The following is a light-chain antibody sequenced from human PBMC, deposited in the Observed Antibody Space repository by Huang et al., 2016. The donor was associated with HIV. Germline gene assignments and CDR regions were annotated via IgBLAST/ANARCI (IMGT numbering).Light chain of an antibody. V-gene: IGKV3-15*01. CDR2: GSS. CDR3: HQYNNWLLS. CDR1: MSVSTN. J-gene: IGKJ4*01. Sequence: EIVMTQSPATLSVSPGQRVTLSCRANMSVSTNLAWYQQRHGQAPWLLIYGSSTRAPGIPARFSGSGSGTDFSLTISSLQSEDFALYYCHQYNNWLLSFGGGTRV.